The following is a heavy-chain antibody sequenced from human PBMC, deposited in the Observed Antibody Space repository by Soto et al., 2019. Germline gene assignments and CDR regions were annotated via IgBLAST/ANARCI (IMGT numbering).Heavy chain of an antibody. CDR2: INNSGGT. J-gene: IGHJ5*02. CDR3: ARYPAFCSNGINCPPGP. D-gene: IGHD2-8*01. V-gene: IGHV4-34*02. Sequence: QVQLQQWGAGLVKPSETLSLTCAVSGGSLSGYYWNWIRQAPGRGLEWIGEINNSGGTNYNPSLESRLTISMDTAKNQFYLNLTSMTAADTAIYYCARYPAFCSNGINCPPGPWGQGTQVTVSS. CDR1: GGSLSGYY.